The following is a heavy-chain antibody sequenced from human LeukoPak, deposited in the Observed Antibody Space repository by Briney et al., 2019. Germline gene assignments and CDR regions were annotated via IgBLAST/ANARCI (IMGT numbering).Heavy chain of an antibody. CDR3: AKDGSGFHGYFEY. D-gene: IGHD3-22*01. CDR2: INDSGDRT. V-gene: IGHV3-23*01. J-gene: IGHJ4*02. Sequence: GGSLRLSCAASGFTFSSYSMSWVRQAPGKGLEWVSTINDSGDRTYYADSVKGRSTISRDNSENMLYLQMSSLRAEDTAIYYCAKDGSGFHGYFEYWGQGTLATVSS. CDR1: GFTFSSYS.